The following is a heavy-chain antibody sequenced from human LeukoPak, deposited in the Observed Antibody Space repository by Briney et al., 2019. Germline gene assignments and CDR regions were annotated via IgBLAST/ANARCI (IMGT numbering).Heavy chain of an antibody. CDR2: ISYDGSNK. Sequence: GRSLRLSCAASGFTFSSYAMHWVRQAPGKGLEWVAVISYDGSNKYYADSVKGRFTISRDNSKNTLYLQMNSLRAEDTAVYYCAKAHCSSTSCYPTHDWFDPWGQGTLVTVSS. J-gene: IGHJ5*02. CDR3: AKAHCSSTSCYPTHDWFDP. CDR1: GFTFSSYA. D-gene: IGHD2-2*01. V-gene: IGHV3-30-3*01.